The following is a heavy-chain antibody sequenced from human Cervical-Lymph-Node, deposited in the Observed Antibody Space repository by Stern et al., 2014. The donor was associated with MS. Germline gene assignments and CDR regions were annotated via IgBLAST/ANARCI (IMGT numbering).Heavy chain of an antibody. CDR3: ARVGYGGNSAFDY. J-gene: IGHJ4*02. CDR1: GFNFSTYW. CDR2: INSDGRTT. D-gene: IGHD4-23*01. Sequence: DVQLVESGGGLVQPGGSLRLSCAASGFNFSTYWMHWVRQAPGKGLVWVSRINSDGRTTTYADAVRGRFTISRDNAKNTLYLQMNSLRAEDTAVYYCARVGYGGNSAFDYWGQGTLVTVSS. V-gene: IGHV3-74*02.